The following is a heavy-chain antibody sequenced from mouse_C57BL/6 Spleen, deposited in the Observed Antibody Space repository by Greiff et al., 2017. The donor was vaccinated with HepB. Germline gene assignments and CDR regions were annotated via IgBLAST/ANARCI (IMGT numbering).Heavy chain of an antibody. D-gene: IGHD1-1*01. CDR3: ARDGPTVGYFDV. CDR2: INYDGSST. J-gene: IGHJ1*03. Sequence: EVQLVESEGGLVQPGSSMKLSCTASGFTFSDYYMAWVRQVPEKGLEWVANINYDGSSTYYLDSLKSRFIISRDNAKNILYLQMSSLKSEDTATYYCARDGPTVGYFDVWGTGTTVTVSS. V-gene: IGHV5-16*01. CDR1: GFTFSDYY.